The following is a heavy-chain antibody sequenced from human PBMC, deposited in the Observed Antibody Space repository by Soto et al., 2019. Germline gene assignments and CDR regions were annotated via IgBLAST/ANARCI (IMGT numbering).Heavy chain of an antibody. Sequence: AETLSLTFTVSGGSVSSGSYSWSWIRQPPGKGLEWIGYIYHSGSTNYNPSLKSRVTISVGTSSGQFSRKLSSVTAADTSVYYRARDLLSFNYYDSSGYYEPCRAFDSWGQGTMVT. V-gene: IGHV4-61*01. D-gene: IGHD3-22*01. CDR3: ARDLLSFNYYDSSGYYEPCRAFDS. CDR2: IYHSGST. CDR1: GGSVSSGSYS. J-gene: IGHJ3*02.